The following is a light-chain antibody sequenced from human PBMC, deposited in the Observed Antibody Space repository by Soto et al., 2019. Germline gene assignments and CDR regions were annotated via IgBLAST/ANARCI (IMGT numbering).Light chain of an antibody. CDR1: QSVTSNY. J-gene: IGKJ5*01. CDR2: GAS. CDR3: QQHDILPIT. V-gene: IGKV3-20*01. Sequence: EIVLTQSPGTRSLSPGERATLSCRASQSVTSNYLAWYQHKPGQAPRLLISGASRRATGIPDRFSGAGSGTDFTLTISRLEPEDFALYYCQQHDILPITFGQGTRLEIK.